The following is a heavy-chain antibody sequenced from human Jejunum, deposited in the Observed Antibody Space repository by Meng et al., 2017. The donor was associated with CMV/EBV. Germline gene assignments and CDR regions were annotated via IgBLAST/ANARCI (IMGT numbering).Heavy chain of an antibody. CDR3: AKDRSAYYYYGMDV. V-gene: IGHV3-23*01. Sequence: AASGFTFSSYAMTWVRQAPGKGLEWVSGISESGTYYADSVRGWFTISRDNSKYMFYLQMNSLRAEDTAVYYCAKDRSAYYYYGMDVWGQGTTVTVSS. CDR2: ISESGT. J-gene: IGHJ6*01. CDR1: GFTFSSYA.